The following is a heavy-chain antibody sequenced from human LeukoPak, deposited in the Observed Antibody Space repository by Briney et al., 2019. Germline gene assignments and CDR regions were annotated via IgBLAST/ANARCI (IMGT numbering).Heavy chain of an antibody. CDR2: IKHDGSEK. V-gene: IGHV3-7*01. CDR3: ARDLGQYYDTSDNWFDP. CDR1: GFTFSTSW. Sequence: GGSLRLSCAASGFTFSTSWMTWVRQAPGKGLEFVANIKHDGSEKYYVDSVQGRFTISRDNAKNTLNLQMNSLRAEDTAVYYCARDLGQYYDTSDNWFDPWGQGTLVTVSS. J-gene: IGHJ5*02. D-gene: IGHD3-22*01.